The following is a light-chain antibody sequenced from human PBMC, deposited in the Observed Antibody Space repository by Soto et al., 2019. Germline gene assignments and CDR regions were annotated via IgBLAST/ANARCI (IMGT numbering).Light chain of an antibody. Sequence: DIQMTQSPSTLSASVGDRVTITCRASQSISSWLAWYQKKPGKAPNLLIYKTSSLESGVPSRFSGSGSGTELTLTVNSLQPDDFATYYCQQYDSYPLTFGGGTKVDIK. CDR1: QSISSW. V-gene: IGKV1-5*03. J-gene: IGKJ4*01. CDR3: QQYDSYPLT. CDR2: KTS.